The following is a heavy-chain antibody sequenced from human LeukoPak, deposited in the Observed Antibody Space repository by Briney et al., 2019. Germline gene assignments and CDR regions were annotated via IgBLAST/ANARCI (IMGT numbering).Heavy chain of an antibody. Sequence: GGSLRLSCAASGFTFSSYWMHWVRQAPGKGLVWVSRINTDGSSTNYVDSVKGRFTISRDNSKNTLYLQMNSLRAEDTAAYYCAKVLRYFMDVWGQGTTVTVSS. J-gene: IGHJ6*02. D-gene: IGHD3-9*01. CDR1: GFTFSSYW. V-gene: IGHV3-74*01. CDR2: INTDGSST. CDR3: AKVLRYFMDV.